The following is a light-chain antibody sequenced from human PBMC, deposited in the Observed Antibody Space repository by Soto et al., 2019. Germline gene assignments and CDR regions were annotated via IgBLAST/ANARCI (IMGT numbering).Light chain of an antibody. V-gene: IGKV3-11*01. Sequence: EIVLTQSPATLSLSPGERATLSCRASQSVRSYVAWYQQKPGQAPRLLIYDASNRATGIPARFSGSGSGTDFTLTISSLEPEDFAVYYCQQRSHWPQFPFGPGTKVDIK. CDR1: QSVRSY. J-gene: IGKJ3*01. CDR3: QQRSHWPQFP. CDR2: DAS.